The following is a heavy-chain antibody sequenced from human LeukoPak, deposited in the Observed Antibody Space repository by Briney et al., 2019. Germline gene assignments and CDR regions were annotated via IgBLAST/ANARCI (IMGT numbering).Heavy chain of an antibody. CDR3: AGARDGYNY. D-gene: IGHD5-24*01. CDR1: GYTFTSYG. Sequence: ASVKVSCKASGYTFTSYGISWVRQAPGQGLEWMGIINPSGGSTSYAQKFQGRVTMTRDTSTSTVYMELSSLRSEDTAVYYCAGARDGYNYWGQGTLVTVSS. J-gene: IGHJ4*02. CDR2: INPSGGST. V-gene: IGHV1-46*01.